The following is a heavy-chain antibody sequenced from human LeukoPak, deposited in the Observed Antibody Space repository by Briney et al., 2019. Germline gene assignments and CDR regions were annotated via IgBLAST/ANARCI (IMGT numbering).Heavy chain of an antibody. J-gene: IGHJ4*02. Sequence: PGGSLRLSCAASGFTLSSYTMNWVRQAPGKGLEWVANIKQDGSETYYVDSVKGRFTISRDNAKNSLYLQMNSLRDEDTAVYYCARGGSGYSYGKIDSWGQGILVTVSS. CDR3: ARGGSGYSYGKIDS. CDR2: IKQDGSET. CDR1: GFTLSSYT. D-gene: IGHD5-18*01. V-gene: IGHV3-7*01.